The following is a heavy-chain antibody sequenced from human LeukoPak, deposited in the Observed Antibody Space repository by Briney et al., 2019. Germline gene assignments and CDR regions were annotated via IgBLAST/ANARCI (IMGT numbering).Heavy chain of an antibody. CDR3: ARVNVGLMDTAMANWFDP. CDR1: GGSISSYD. D-gene: IGHD5-18*01. Sequence: PSETLSLTCTVSGGSISSYDWSWIRQPPGKGLEWIGYIYYSGSTNYNPSLKSRVTISVDTSKNQFSLKLSSVTAADTAVYYCARVNVGLMDTAMANWFDPWGQGTLVTVSS. V-gene: IGHV4-59*01. J-gene: IGHJ5*02. CDR2: IYYSGST.